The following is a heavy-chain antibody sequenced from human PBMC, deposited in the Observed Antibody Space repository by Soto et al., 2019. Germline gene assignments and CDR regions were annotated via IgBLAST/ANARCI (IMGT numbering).Heavy chain of an antibody. J-gene: IGHJ4*02. CDR1: GGSISSGGYS. V-gene: IGHV4-30-2*01. CDR2: IYHSGST. Sequence: PSETLSLTCAVSGGSISSGGYSWSWIRQPPGKGLEWIGYIYHSGSTYYNPSPKSRGTISVDRSKNQFSLKLSSVTAADTAVYYCARAKSDGVISQREFDYWGQGTLVTVAS. CDR3: ARAKSDGVISQREFDY. D-gene: IGHD1-1*01.